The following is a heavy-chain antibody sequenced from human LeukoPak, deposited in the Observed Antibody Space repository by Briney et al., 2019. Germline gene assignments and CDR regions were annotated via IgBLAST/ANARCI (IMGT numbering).Heavy chain of an antibody. J-gene: IGHJ4*02. CDR3: ARDLKGGDSSGYYHKPNDY. Sequence: GASVKVSCKASGYTLTSYGISWVRQAPGQGLEWMGWISAYNGNTNYAQKLRGRVTMTTDTSTSTAYMELKSLRSDDTAVYYCARDLKGGDSSGYYHKPNDYLGQGTLVTVSS. CDR1: GYTLTSYG. CDR2: ISAYNGNT. V-gene: IGHV1-18*01. D-gene: IGHD3-22*01.